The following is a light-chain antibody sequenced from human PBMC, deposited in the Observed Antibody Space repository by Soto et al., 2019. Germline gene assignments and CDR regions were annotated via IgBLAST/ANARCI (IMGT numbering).Light chain of an antibody. CDR3: SSYTSNTTLV. Sequence: QSALTQPASVSGSPGQSITISCTGTSSDVGAYKFVSWYQQHPGTAPKLVIFEVTRRPSGISNRFSGSKSDNTASLTISGLQAEDEADFYCSSYTSNTTLVFGGGTKLTVL. V-gene: IGLV2-14*01. CDR1: SSDVGAYKF. J-gene: IGLJ2*01. CDR2: EVT.